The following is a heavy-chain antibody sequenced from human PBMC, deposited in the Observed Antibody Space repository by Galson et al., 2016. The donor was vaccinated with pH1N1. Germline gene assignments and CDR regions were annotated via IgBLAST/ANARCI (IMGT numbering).Heavy chain of an antibody. V-gene: IGHV7-4-1*02. CDR1: GFTFSNHG. D-gene: IGHD3-9*01. CDR3: ARETPSPSPTVLRYFDWSRGLSAFDM. CDR2: INTKTGNP. Sequence: SVKVSCKASGFTFSNHGINWVRQAPGQGLEWMGWINTKTGNPTYAQGFTGRFVFSLDTSVNTAYLQINSLKADDTAAYYCARETPSPSPTVLRYFDWSRGLSAFDMWGRGTLVTVSS. J-gene: IGHJ3*02.